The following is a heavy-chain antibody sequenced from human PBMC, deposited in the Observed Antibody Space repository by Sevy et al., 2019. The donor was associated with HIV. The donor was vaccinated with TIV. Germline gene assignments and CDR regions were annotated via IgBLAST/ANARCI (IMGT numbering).Heavy chain of an antibody. CDR1: RFSFSSYW. Sequence: GGSLRLSCVASRFSFSSYWMTWVRQAPGKGLEWVSSIKKDGSEKYYVDSVKGRFTISRDNAKNSLSLQMKSLRGEDTAVYYCAREREFTIFGVLIEYGMDVWGQGTTVTVSS. D-gene: IGHD3-3*01. CDR3: AREREFTIFGVLIEYGMDV. CDR2: IKKDGSEK. J-gene: IGHJ6*02. V-gene: IGHV3-7*01.